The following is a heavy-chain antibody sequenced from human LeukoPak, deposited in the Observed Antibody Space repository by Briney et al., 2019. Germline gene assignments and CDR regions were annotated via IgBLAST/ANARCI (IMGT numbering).Heavy chain of an antibody. V-gene: IGHV3-48*03. Sequence: GGSLRLSCAASGFTFSSYEMNWVRQAPGKGLEWASYISSSGSTIYYADSVRGRFTISRDNSKSTLHLQMHSLRAEDTAIYYCAKKGDYGDYGWYFDLWGRGTLVTVSS. D-gene: IGHD4-17*01. CDR3: AKKGDYGDYGWYFDL. J-gene: IGHJ2*01. CDR1: GFTFSSYE. CDR2: ISSSGSTI.